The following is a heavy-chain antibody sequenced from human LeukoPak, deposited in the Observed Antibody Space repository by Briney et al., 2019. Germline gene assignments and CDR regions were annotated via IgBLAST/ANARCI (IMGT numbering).Heavy chain of an antibody. D-gene: IGHD1/OR15-1a*01. CDR1: GFTFSSYE. J-gene: IGHJ4*02. V-gene: IGHV3-48*03. CDR2: ISSSGSTI. Sequence: GGSLRLSCAASGFTFSSYEMNWVRQAPGKGLEWVSYISSSGSTIYYADSVKGRFTISRDNAKNSLYLQMNSLRAEDTAVYYCAREWLEQLFDYWGQGTLVTVSS. CDR3: AREWLEQLFDY.